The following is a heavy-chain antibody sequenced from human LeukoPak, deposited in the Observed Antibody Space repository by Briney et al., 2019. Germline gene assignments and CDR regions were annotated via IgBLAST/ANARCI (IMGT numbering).Heavy chain of an antibody. V-gene: IGHV3-23*01. Sequence: PGGSLRLSCAASGFTFSSYAMSWVRQAPGKGLEWVSAISGSGGSTYYADSVKGRFTISRDNSKNTLYLQMNSLRAEDTAVYYCAKDSIAMGFYYYAQSDYWGQGTLVTVSS. CDR1: GFTFSSYA. CDR2: ISGSGGST. D-gene: IGHD3-22*01. CDR3: AKDSIAMGFYYYAQSDY. J-gene: IGHJ4*02.